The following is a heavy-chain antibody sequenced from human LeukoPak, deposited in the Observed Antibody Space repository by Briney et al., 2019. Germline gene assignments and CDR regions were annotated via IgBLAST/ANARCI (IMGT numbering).Heavy chain of an antibody. V-gene: IGHV4-39*01. D-gene: IGHD3-10*01. Sequence: PGGSLRLSCAASGFTFSSYAMSWVRQAPGKGLEWIGSIYYSGSTYYNPSLKSRVTISVDTSKTQFSLRLSSVTAADTAVYYCARGYVGVRYGPGPLNWGQGTLVTVSS. CDR1: GFTFSSYA. CDR3: ARGYVGVRYGPGPLN. CDR2: IYYSGST. J-gene: IGHJ4*02.